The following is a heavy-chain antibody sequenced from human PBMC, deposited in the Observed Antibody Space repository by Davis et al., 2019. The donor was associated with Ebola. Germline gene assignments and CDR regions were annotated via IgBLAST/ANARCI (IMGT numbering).Heavy chain of an antibody. D-gene: IGHD3-16*02. Sequence: SETLSLTCTVSGGSISSHYWSWIRQPPGKGLEWIGYIYYSGSTNYNPSLKSRVTISVDTSKNQFSLKLSSVTAADTAVYYCARESGLGELSFHHWGQGTLVTVSS. CDR1: GGSISSHY. CDR2: IYYSGST. J-gene: IGHJ5*02. V-gene: IGHV4-59*11. CDR3: ARESGLGELSFHH.